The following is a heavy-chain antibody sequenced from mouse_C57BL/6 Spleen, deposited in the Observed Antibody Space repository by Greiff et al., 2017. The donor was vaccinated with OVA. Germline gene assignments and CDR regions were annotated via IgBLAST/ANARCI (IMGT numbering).Heavy chain of an antibody. CDR3: ARDDYDGGAWFAY. J-gene: IGHJ3*01. Sequence: DVQLQESGPGLVKPSQSLSLTCSVTGYSITSGYYWNWIRQFPGNKLEWMGYISYDGSNNYNPSLKNRISITRDTSKNQFFLKLNSVTTEDTATYYCARDDYDGGAWFAYWGQGTLVTVSA. V-gene: IGHV3-6*01. D-gene: IGHD2-4*01. CDR1: GYSITSGYY. CDR2: ISYDGSN.